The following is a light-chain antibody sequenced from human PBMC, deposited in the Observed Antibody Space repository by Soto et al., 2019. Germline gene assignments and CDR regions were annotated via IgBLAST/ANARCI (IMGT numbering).Light chain of an antibody. J-gene: IGLJ1*01. V-gene: IGLV2-8*01. CDR2: EVS. CDR1: SSDVGGYNY. Sequence: QSALTQPPSASGSPGQSVTISCTGTSSDVGGYNYVSWYQQHPGKAPKLMIYEVSKRPSGVPDRFSGSKSGNTASLTGSGLQAADESYYDCRSYAGSNIPFGPGTQLTVL. CDR3: RSYAGSNIP.